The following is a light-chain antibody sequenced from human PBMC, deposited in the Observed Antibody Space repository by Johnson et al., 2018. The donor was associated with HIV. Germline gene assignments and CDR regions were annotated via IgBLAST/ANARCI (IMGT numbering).Light chain of an antibody. V-gene: IGLV1-51*01. CDR3: GTWDSSLSAMG. CDR2: ANN. J-gene: IGLJ1*01. CDR1: SSNIGNNY. Sequence: QSVLTQPPSMSAAPGQRVTISCSGSSSNIGNNYVSWYQQVPGAAPKLLIYANNKRPSGIPDRFSGSKSGTSATLGIAGLQTGDEADYYCGTWDSSLSAMGLGTGTKVTVL.